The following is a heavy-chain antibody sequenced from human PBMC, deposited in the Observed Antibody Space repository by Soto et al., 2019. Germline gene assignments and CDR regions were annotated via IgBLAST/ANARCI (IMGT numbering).Heavy chain of an antibody. Sequence: ASVKVSCKASGYPFTSYGISWVRQAPGKGLEWMGWISAYNGNTNYAQKLQGRVTMTTDTSTSTAYMELRSLRSDDTAVYYCARDFRYDSSGYYGWFDPWGQGTLVTVSS. D-gene: IGHD3-22*01. V-gene: IGHV1-18*01. CDR3: ARDFRYDSSGYYGWFDP. CDR2: ISAYNGNT. CDR1: GYPFTSYG. J-gene: IGHJ5*02.